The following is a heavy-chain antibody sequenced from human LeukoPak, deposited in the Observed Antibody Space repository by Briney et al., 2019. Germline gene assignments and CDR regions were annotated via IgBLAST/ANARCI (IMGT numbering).Heavy chain of an antibody. V-gene: IGHV3-48*03. J-gene: IGHJ4*02. CDR3: ARERGYNYGYSGYYDQ. D-gene: IGHD5-18*01. CDR1: GFTFSDFE. CDR2: ISTSGAST. Sequence: PGGSLRLSCAASGFTFSDFEMNWVRQAPGKGLEWISYISTSGASTYYADSVKGRFTVSRDNAKNSMFLRMDTLRADDTAVYYCARERGYNYGYSGYYDQWGQGILVTVSS.